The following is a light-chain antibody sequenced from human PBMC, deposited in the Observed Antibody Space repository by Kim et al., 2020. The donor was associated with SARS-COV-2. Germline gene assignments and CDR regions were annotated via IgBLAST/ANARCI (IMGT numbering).Light chain of an antibody. CDR2: DVS. V-gene: IGKV3-15*01. CDR3: QQYNDWPWT. CDR1: QSVTSN. J-gene: IGKJ1*01. Sequence: SVFTGERATLSCRASQSVTSNLAWYQQKPGQVPRLLIYDVSTRATGIPARFSGSGSGTEFTLTVSSLQSEDFAVYYCQQYNDWPWTFGQGTKLEI.